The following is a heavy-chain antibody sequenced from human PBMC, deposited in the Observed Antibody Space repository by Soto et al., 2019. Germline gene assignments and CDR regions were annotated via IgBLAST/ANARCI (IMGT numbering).Heavy chain of an antibody. J-gene: IGHJ4*02. Sequence: GASVKVSCKASGYTFTSYGISWVRQAPGQGLEWMGWISAYNGNIDYAQRLQGRVTMTTDTSTSTAYMELRSLRSDDTAVYYCARTTRITMIVVVSPFDHWGQGTLVTVSS. V-gene: IGHV1-18*04. CDR1: GYTFTSYG. CDR3: ARTTRITMIVVVSPFDH. CDR2: ISAYNGNI. D-gene: IGHD3-22*01.